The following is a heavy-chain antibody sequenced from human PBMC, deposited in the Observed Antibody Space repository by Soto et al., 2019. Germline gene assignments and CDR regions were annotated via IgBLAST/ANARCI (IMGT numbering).Heavy chain of an antibody. CDR3: VRDRGYPDSFDV. V-gene: IGHV3-74*01. D-gene: IGHD1-1*01. CDR1: GFTFSDYY. Sequence: GGSLRLSCAASGFTFSDYYMSWIRQSPGKGLEWVSRISSDGTTTYYADSVKGRFTISRDNAKNTLYLQMHSLRAEDTALYFCVRDRGYPDSFDVWGRGTMVTVSS. J-gene: IGHJ3*01. CDR2: ISSDGTTT.